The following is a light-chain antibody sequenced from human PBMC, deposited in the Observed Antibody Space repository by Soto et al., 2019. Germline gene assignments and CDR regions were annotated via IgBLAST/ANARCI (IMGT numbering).Light chain of an antibody. CDR2: DDS. CDR1: NIGSKS. V-gene: IGLV3-21*02. CDR3: QVWDSSSDHHYV. J-gene: IGLJ1*01. Sequence: SYELTQPPSVSVAPGQTARITCGGNNIGSKSVHWYQQKPGQAPVLVVYDDSDRPSGIPERFSGSNSGNTATLTISRVEVGDEADYYCQVWDSSSDHHYVFGTGTKVTVL.